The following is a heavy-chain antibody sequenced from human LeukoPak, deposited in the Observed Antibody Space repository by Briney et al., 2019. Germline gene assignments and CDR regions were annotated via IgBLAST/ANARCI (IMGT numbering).Heavy chain of an antibody. CDR3: ARSSSGYDWGGMKN. J-gene: IGHJ4*02. V-gene: IGHV3-66*01. Sequence: PGGSLRLSCAASGFTVSSNYMSWVRQAPGKGLEWVSVIYSGGSTYYADSVKGRFTISRDNSKNTLYLQMNSLRAEDTAVYYCARSSSGYDWGGMKNWGQGTLVTVSS. CDR1: GFTVSSNY. CDR2: IYSGGST. D-gene: IGHD5-12*01.